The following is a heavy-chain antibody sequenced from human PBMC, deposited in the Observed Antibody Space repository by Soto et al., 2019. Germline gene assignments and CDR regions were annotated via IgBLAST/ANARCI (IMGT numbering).Heavy chain of an antibody. Sequence: PSETLSLTCTVSGGSISSYYWSWIRQPPGKGLEWIGYIYYSGSTNYNPSLKSRVTISVDTSKNQFSLKLSSVTAADTAVYYCARDNPGVTDAFDIWGQGTMVTLS. V-gene: IGHV4-59*01. CDR3: ARDNPGVTDAFDI. D-gene: IGHD2-21*02. CDR2: IYYSGST. CDR1: GGSISSYY. J-gene: IGHJ3*02.